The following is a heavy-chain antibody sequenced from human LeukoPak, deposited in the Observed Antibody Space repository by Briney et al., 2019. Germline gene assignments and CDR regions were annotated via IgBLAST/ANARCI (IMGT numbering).Heavy chain of an antibody. D-gene: IGHD2-2*02. Sequence: SETLSLTCTVSGGSISSYYWSWIRQPPGKGLERIGYIYYSGSTNYNPSLKSRVTISVDTSKNQFSLKLSSVTAADTAVYYCARTGYCSSTGCYTASRPYYYYYMDVWGKGTTVTVSS. CDR3: ARTGYCSSTGCYTASRPYYYYYMDV. V-gene: IGHV4-59*01. J-gene: IGHJ6*03. CDR1: GGSISSYY. CDR2: IYYSGST.